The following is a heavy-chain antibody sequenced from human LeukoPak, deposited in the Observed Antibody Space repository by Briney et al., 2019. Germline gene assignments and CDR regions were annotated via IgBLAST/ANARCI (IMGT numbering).Heavy chain of an antibody. CDR3: ARDGGGSYRDYYFDY. Sequence: GGSLRLSCAASGLTFSSYWMYWVRQAPGKGLVWVSRINSDGSNTIYADSVKGRFTISRDNAKNTLYLQMNSLRAEDTAVYYCARDGGGSYRDYYFDYWGQGTLVTVPS. CDR2: INSDGSNT. D-gene: IGHD1-26*01. J-gene: IGHJ4*02. V-gene: IGHV3-74*01. CDR1: GLTFSSYW.